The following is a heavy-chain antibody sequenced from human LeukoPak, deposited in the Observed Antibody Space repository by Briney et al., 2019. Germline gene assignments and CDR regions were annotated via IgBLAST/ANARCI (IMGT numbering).Heavy chain of an antibody. CDR3: AKAPLRCSSTSCYSEFQH. Sequence: GGSLRLSCAASGFTFSSYAMSWVRQAPGKGLKWVSAISGSGGSTYYADSVKGRFTISRDNSKNTLYLQMNSLRAEDTAVYYCAKAPLRCSSTSCYSEFQHWGQGTLVTVSS. J-gene: IGHJ1*01. CDR1: GFTFSSYA. D-gene: IGHD2-2*01. V-gene: IGHV3-23*01. CDR2: ISGSGGST.